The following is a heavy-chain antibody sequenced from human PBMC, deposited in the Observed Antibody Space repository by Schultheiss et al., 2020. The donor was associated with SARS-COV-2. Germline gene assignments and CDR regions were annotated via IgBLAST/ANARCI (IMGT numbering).Heavy chain of an antibody. CDR2: INHSGST. CDR3: ARAVLDYNWFDP. Sequence: SETLSLTCTVSGGSISSYYWSWIRQPPGKGLEWIGEINHSGSTNYNPSLKSRVTISVDTSKNQFSLKLSSVTAADTAVYYCARAVLDYNWFDPWGQGTLVTVSS. J-gene: IGHJ5*02. V-gene: IGHV4-34*01. D-gene: IGHD3/OR15-3a*01. CDR1: GGSISSYY.